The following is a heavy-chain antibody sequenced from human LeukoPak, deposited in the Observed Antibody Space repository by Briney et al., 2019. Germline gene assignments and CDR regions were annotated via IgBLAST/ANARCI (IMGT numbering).Heavy chain of an antibody. CDR3: ARDLGAQTMVFFDP. CDR1: GFTFTSSA. V-gene: IGHV1-58*02. J-gene: IGHJ5*02. Sequence: SVKVSCKASGFTFTSSAMQWVRQARGQRLEWIGWIVVGSGNTNYAQKFQERVTITRDMSTSTAYMELSSLRSEDTAVYYCARDLGAQTMVFFDPWGQGTPVTVSS. D-gene: IGHD4/OR15-4a*01. CDR2: IVVGSGNT.